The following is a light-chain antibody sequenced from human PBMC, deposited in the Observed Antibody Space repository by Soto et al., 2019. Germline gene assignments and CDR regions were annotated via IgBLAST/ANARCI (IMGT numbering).Light chain of an antibody. CDR1: QSVSSSY. J-gene: IGKJ4*01. V-gene: IGKV3-20*01. CDR2: GAS. CDR3: QQYGRSPLT. Sequence: EIVLTQSPGTLSFSPGERATLSCRASQSVSSSYLAWYQQKPGQAPRLLIYGASSRATGIPDRFSGSGSGTDFTLTISRLEPEDFAVHYCQQYGRSPLTSGGGTQVDIX.